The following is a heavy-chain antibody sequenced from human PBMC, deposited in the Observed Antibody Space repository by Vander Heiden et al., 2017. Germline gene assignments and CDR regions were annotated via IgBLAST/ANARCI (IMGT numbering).Heavy chain of an antibody. J-gene: IGHJ4*02. CDR3: AREPPDPEFDSSGYYELFDY. CDR2: ISAYNGNT. CDR1: GYTFTSYG. D-gene: IGHD3-22*01. Sequence: QVQLVQSGAEVKKPGASVKVSCKASGYTFTSYGISWVRQAPGQGLEWMGWISAYNGNTNYAQKLQGRVTMTTDTSTSTAYMELRSLRSDDTAVYYCAREPPDPEFDSSGYYELFDYWGQGTLVTVSS. V-gene: IGHV1-18*01.